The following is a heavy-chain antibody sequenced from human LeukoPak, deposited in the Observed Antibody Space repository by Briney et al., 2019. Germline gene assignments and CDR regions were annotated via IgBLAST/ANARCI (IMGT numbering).Heavy chain of an antibody. D-gene: IGHD1-26*01. CDR1: GFTFSSYS. V-gene: IGHV3-21*01. CDR2: ISSSSSYI. Sequence: GGSLRLSCAVSGFTFSSYSMNWVRQAPGKGLEWVSSISSSSSYIYYADSVKGRFTISRDNAKNSLYLQMNSLRAEDTAVYYCARVGGSYYSAYYFDYWGQGTLVTVSS. J-gene: IGHJ4*02. CDR3: ARVGGSYYSAYYFDY.